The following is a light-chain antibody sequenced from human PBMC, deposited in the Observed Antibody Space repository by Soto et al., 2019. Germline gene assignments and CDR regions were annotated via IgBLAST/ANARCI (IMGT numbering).Light chain of an antibody. CDR2: GNT. J-gene: IGLJ1*01. CDR1: DSNIGAGYD. V-gene: IGLV1-40*01. Sequence: QSVLTQTPSVSGAPGQTLTISCTGTDSNIGAGYDVHWYQHLPGRAPKLLIFGNTHRPSGVPDRFSGSKSGTSASLAITGLQPEDEADYYCQSFDNSLSGFYVFGSGTKVTVL. CDR3: QSFDNSLSGFYV.